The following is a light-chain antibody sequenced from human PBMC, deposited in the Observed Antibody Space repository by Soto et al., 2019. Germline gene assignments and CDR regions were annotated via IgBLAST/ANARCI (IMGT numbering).Light chain of an antibody. CDR1: RSNIGTKT. CDR2: GSN. CDR3: AAWADSLHGYL. V-gene: IGLV1-44*01. J-gene: IGLJ1*01. Sequence: QSVLTQPPSASGTPGQRVTISCSGSRSNIGTKTVNWYQHLPGTAPKLLIYGSNLRPSGVPDRFSGSKSGTSASLAISGLQSEDEADYYCAAWADSLHGYLFGTGTKLTVL.